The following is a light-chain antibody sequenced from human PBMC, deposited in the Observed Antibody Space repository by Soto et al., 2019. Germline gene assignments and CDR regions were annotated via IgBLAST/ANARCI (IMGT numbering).Light chain of an antibody. CDR1: SSDVGAYDS. J-gene: IGLJ1*01. CDR3: SSYAGNNNYV. Sequence: QSGLTQTPSASGSLGQSVTISCTGTSSDVGAYDSVSWYQHHPGKAPTALIYEVSKRPSGVPDRFSGSKSGNTASLTVSGLQAEDEADYYCSSYAGNNNYVFGSGTKVTVL. CDR2: EVS. V-gene: IGLV2-8*01.